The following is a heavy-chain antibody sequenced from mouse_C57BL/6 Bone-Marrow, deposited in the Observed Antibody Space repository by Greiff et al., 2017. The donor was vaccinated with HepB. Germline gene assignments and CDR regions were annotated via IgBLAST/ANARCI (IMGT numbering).Heavy chain of an antibody. D-gene: IGHD1-1*01. J-gene: IGHJ2*01. CDR3: ARDYYGSSYFFDD. V-gene: IGHV5-4*01. CDR1: GFTFSSYA. Sequence: EVKLMESGGGLVKPGGSLKLSCAASGFTFSSYAMSWVRQTPEKRLEWVATISDGGSYTYYPDNVKGRFTISRDNAKNNLYLQMSHLKSEDTAMYYCARDYYGSSYFFDDWGQGTTLTVSS. CDR2: ISDGGSYT.